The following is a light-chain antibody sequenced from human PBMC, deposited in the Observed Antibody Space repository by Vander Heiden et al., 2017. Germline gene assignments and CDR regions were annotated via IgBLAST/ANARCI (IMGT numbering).Light chain of an antibody. Sequence: QSVLTQPPSASGTPGQRVTISCSGSSSNIGSNYVYWYHQLPGTAPKLLIYRNNQRPSGVPDRFSGSKSGTSASLAISGLRSEDEADYYCAAWDDSRSGRVFGGGTKLTVL. CDR2: RNN. CDR3: AAWDDSRSGRV. J-gene: IGLJ3*02. CDR1: SSNIGSNY. V-gene: IGLV1-47*01.